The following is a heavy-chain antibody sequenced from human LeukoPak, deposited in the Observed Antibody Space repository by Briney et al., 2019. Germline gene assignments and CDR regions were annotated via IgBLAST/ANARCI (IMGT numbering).Heavy chain of an antibody. CDR3: ARGRDSSGWYEGFDY. Sequence: GGSLRLSCAASGFTFSSSAMHWVRQAPDKGLEWVAVISYDGSNKYYADSVKGRFTISRDNSKNTLYLQMNSLRADDTAVYYCARGRDSSGWYEGFDYWGQGTLVTVSS. J-gene: IGHJ4*02. CDR1: GFTFSSSA. V-gene: IGHV3-30-3*01. D-gene: IGHD6-19*01. CDR2: ISYDGSNK.